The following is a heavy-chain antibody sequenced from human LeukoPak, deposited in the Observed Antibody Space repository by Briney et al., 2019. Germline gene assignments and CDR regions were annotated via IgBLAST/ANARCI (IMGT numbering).Heavy chain of an antibody. CDR3: ARGGSSWYLVEY. CDR2: IYYSGST. J-gene: IGHJ4*02. Sequence: PSQTLSLTCTVSGGSLSSGDYYWGWIRQPPGKGLEWIGYIYYSGSTYYNPSLKSRVTISVDTSKNQFSLKLSSVTAADTAVYYCARGGSSWYLVEYWGQGTLVTVSS. D-gene: IGHD6-13*01. V-gene: IGHV4-30-4*08. CDR1: GGSLSSGDYY.